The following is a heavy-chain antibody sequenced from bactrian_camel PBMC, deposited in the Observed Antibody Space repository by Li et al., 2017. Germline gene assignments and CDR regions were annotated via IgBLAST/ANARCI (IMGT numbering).Heavy chain of an antibody. CDR1: GFIFSSYA. V-gene: IGHV3S40*01. CDR2: IEKTGHIT. Sequence: SGFIFSSYAMSWVRQAPGKGLEWVSRIEKTGHITYYADSVKGRFTISRDDANNALYLQMSSLKPEDSAMYYCATDGGLVELVSCTSVDFEFGYWGQGTQVTVS. D-gene: IGHD7*01. J-gene: IGHJ6*01. CDR3: ATDGGLVELVSCTSVDFEFGY.